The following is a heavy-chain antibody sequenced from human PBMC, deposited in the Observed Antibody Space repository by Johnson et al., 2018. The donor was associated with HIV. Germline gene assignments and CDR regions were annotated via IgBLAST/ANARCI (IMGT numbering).Heavy chain of an antibody. D-gene: IGHD6-13*01. CDR3: AKSIAAAGTNAFDI. CDR2: ISYDGSNK. J-gene: IGHJ3*02. CDR1: GFTFSSYG. Sequence: QVQLVESGGGVVQPGRSLRLSCAASGFTFSSYGMHCVRQAPGKGLEWVAVISYDGSNKYYADSVKGRFTISRDNSKNTLYLQMNSLRAEDTAVYYCAKSIAAAGTNAFDIWGQGTMVIVSS. V-gene: IGHV3-30*18.